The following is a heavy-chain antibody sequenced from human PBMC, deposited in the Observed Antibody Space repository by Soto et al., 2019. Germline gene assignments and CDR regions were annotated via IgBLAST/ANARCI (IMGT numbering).Heavy chain of an antibody. V-gene: IGHV4-59*01. Sequence: SETLSLTCTVSGDSISTFYWGWMRQSPGKELEWIGYVYYTGSTNYNPSLKSQVTISVDRSKNQFSLKLTSANAADTAVYYCARGRTVRNYADDSSDYFYFFDYWGQGTQVTVSS. J-gene: IGHJ4*02. CDR3: ARGRTVRNYADDSSDYFYFFDY. CDR1: GDSISTFY. D-gene: IGHD3-22*01. CDR2: VYYTGST.